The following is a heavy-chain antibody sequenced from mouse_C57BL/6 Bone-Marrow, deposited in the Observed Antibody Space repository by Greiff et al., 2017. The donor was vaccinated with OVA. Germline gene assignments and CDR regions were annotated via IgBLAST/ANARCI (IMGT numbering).Heavy chain of an antibody. CDR2: ISSGGSYT. D-gene: IGHD1-1*01. J-gene: IGHJ4*01. CDR3: ARHYYGSSGDAMDY. Sequence: EVHLVESGGYLVKPGGSLKLSCAASGFTFSSYGMSWVRQTPDKRLEWVATISSGGSYTYYPDSVKGRFTISRDNAKNTLYLQMSSLKSEDTAMYYCARHYYGSSGDAMDYWGQGTSVTVSS. V-gene: IGHV5-6*01. CDR1: GFTFSSYG.